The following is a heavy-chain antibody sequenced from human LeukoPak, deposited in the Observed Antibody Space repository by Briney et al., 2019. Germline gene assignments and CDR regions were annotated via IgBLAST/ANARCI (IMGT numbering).Heavy chain of an antibody. CDR1: GGSISSYY. CDR2: IYYSGST. D-gene: IGHD2-15*01. V-gene: IGHV4-59*01. Sequence: PSETLSLTCTVSGGSISSYYWSWIRQAPGKGLEWIGYIYYSGSTNYNPSLKSRVTISVDTSKNQFSLKLSSVTAADTAVYYCARAVVSATGPFDYWSQGTLVTVSS. J-gene: IGHJ4*02. CDR3: ARAVVSATGPFDY.